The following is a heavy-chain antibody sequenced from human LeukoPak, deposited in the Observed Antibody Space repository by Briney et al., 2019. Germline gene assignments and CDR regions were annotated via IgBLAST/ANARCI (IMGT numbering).Heavy chain of an antibody. CDR3: ARYGVRFDY. V-gene: IGHV4-59*01. Sequence: TSETLSLTCTVSGGSISSYYWSWIRQPPGKGLEWIGYIYYSGSTNYNPSLKSRVTISVDTSKNQFSLKLSSVTAADTAVYYRARYGVRFDYWGQGTLVTVSS. CDR1: GGSISSYY. D-gene: IGHD4-17*01. CDR2: IYYSGST. J-gene: IGHJ4*02.